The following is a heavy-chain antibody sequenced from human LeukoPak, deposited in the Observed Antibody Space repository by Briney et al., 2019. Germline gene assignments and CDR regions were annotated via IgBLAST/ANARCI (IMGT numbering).Heavy chain of an antibody. V-gene: IGHV3-21*01. D-gene: IGHD5-12*01. Sequence: GGSLRLSCAASGFTFSSYSMNWVRQAPGKGLEWVSSISSSSSYIYYADSVKGRFTISRDNAKNSLYLQMNSLRAEGTAVYYCARDFTSYDPYDAFDIWGQGTMVTVSS. CDR2: ISSSSSYI. CDR1: GFTFSSYS. J-gene: IGHJ3*02. CDR3: ARDFTSYDPYDAFDI.